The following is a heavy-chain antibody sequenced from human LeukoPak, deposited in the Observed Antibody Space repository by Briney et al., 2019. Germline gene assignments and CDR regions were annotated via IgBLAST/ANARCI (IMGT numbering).Heavy chain of an antibody. CDR1: GGSFSGYY. D-gene: IGHD2-21*02. CDR2: INHRGNT. CDR3: ARCGGDYDSSNWFDP. V-gene: IGHV4-34*01. Sequence: SETLSLTCAVYGGSFSGYYWSWIRQPPGKGLEWIGEINHRGNTNYNPSLKSRVTISVDTSKNQFSLKLSSVTAADTAVNYCARCGGDYDSSNWFDPWGQGTLVTVSS. J-gene: IGHJ5*02.